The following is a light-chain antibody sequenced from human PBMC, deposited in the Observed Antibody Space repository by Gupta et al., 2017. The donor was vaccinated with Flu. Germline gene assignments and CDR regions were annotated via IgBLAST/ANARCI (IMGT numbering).Light chain of an antibody. J-gene: IGKJ4*01. CDR3: QLRSNGPPRLT. Sequence: RAPATLSLSPGYRSTLSCRASQTDSGYLAWYQQRPGQTPRLLIYDTSSRVTGIPARFSASWSHTDYTTTISSLEPEDFAVYFCQLRSNGPPRLTFGGGTKVEIK. V-gene: IGKV3-11*01. CDR1: QTDSGY. CDR2: DTS.